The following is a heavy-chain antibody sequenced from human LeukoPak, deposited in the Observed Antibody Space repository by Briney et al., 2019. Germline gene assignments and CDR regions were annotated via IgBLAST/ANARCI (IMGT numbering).Heavy chain of an antibody. J-gene: IGHJ4*02. V-gene: IGHV3-72*01. CDR3: ASEWEDYDSSGYYYFDY. D-gene: IGHD3-22*01. CDR2: TRNNANSYTT. CDR1: GFSFSDHY. Sequence: GGSLRLSCAASGFSFSDHYMDWVRKAPGKGLEWVGRTRNNANSYTTEYAASVKGRFTISRDDSKNSLYLQMNSLKTEDTAVSCCASEWEDYDSSGYYYFDYWGQGTLVTVSS.